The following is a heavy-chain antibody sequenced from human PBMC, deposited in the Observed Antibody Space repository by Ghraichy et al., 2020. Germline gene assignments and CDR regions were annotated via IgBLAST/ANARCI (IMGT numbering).Heavy chain of an antibody. CDR2: IYPGDSDT. J-gene: IGHJ4*02. CDR3: ARHVTTEAPEHYFDY. CDR1: GYSFTSYW. Sequence: GESLNISCKGSGYSFTSYWIGWVRQMPGKGLEWMGIIYPGDSDTRYSPSFQGQVTISADKSISTAYLQWSSLKASDTAMYYCARHVTTEAPEHYFDYWGQGTLVTVSS. V-gene: IGHV5-51*01. D-gene: IGHD4-17*01.